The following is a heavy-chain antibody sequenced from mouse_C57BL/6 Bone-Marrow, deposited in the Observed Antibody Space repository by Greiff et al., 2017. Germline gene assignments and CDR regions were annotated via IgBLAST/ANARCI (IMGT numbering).Heavy chain of an antibody. Sequence: QVQLQQPGAELVKPGASVKMSCKASGYTFTSYWITWVKQRPGQGLEWIGEIYPGSGSTNYNEKFKSKATLTVDTSSSTAYMQLSSLTSEDSAVYYCAREGLEVATEYCDVGGTGTTVTVSS. V-gene: IGHV1-55*01. D-gene: IGHD1-1*01. J-gene: IGHJ1*03. CDR1: GYTFTSYW. CDR3: AREGLEVATEYCDV. CDR2: IYPGSGST.